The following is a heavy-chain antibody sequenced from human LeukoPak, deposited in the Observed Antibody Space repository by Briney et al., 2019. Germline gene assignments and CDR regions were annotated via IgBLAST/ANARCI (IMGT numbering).Heavy chain of an antibody. CDR3: AKVGNYDFWSGYFN. CDR1: GFTFSSYG. V-gene: IGHV3-30*18. D-gene: IGHD3-3*01. CDR2: ISYDGSNK. Sequence: GGSLRLSCAASGFTFSSYGMHWVRQAPGKGLEWVAVISYDGSNKYYADSVKGRFTISRDNSKNTLYLQMNSLRAEDTAVYYCAKVGNYDFWSGYFNWGQGTLVTVSS. J-gene: IGHJ4*02.